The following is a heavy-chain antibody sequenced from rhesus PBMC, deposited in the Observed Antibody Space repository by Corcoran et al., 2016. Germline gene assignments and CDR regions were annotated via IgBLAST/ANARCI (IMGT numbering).Heavy chain of an antibody. Sequence: QVQLQESGPGLVKPSETLSLTCAVSGGSVSSSNWWSWIRQPPGKGLEWIGYISGSSGSTYYNPSLKRRVTISTDTSKNQFSLKLSSVTAADTAVYYCARDESLSGSSHYWGQGVLVTVSS. V-gene: IGHV4-65*01. CDR1: GGSVSSSNW. D-gene: IGHD6-25*01. J-gene: IGHJ4*01. CDR2: ISGSSGST. CDR3: ARDESLSGSSHY.